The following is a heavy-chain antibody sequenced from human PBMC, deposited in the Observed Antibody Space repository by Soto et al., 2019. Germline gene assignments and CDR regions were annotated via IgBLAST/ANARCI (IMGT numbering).Heavy chain of an antibody. J-gene: IGHJ4*02. CDR1: RYTFKSHG. Sequence: PGVTLRLSCAASRYTFKSHGLSWVRQARGKGLEWGSTIDSSGVNTHYADSVKGRFTISRDNSRNTLHLQMHDLRADDTALYYCVSSVSAHFDYWGQGTVVTVSS. CDR3: VSSVSAHFDY. V-gene: IGHV3-23*01. D-gene: IGHD3-10*01. CDR2: IDSSGVNT.